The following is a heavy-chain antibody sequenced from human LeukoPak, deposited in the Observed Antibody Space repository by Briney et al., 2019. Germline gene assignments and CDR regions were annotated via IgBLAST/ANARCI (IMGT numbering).Heavy chain of an antibody. D-gene: IGHD3-9*01. CDR3: AKGWAGYYDILTGYWFDY. J-gene: IGHJ4*02. V-gene: IGHV3-23*01. Sequence: GGSLRLSCAASEFTFSSYSMNWVRQAPGKGLEWVSAISGSGGSTYYADSVKGRFTISRDNSKNTLYLQMNSLRAEDTAVYYCAKGWAGYYDILTGYWFDYWGQGTLVTVSS. CDR2: ISGSGGST. CDR1: EFTFSSYS.